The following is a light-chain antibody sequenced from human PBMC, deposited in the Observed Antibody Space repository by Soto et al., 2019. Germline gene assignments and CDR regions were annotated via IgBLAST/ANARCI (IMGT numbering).Light chain of an antibody. V-gene: IGKV1-16*01. J-gene: IGKJ1*01. CDR3: QQYNTYSPERT. CDR1: QGISNY. Sequence: DIQMTQSAASLSASLGDRVTITCRASQGISNYLAWYQQKPGKVPKLLIYAASSLQGGVPSRFSGSGSGKEFTLNISSLQPDDFATYYCQQYNTYSPERTFGQGTKVDIK. CDR2: AAS.